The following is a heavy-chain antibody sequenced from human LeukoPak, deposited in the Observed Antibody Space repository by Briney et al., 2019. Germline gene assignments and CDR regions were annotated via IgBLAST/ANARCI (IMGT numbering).Heavy chain of an antibody. V-gene: IGHV3-11*04. CDR3: VTEFWYRFDY. Sequence: LSLTCAVYGGSFSGYYWSWIRQAPGKGLEWLATFAWDESAIEYADSVRGRFTISRDNAKNSVHLQMTGLRAEDTAVYFCVTEFWYRFDYWGQGLLVTVSS. J-gene: IGHJ4*02. D-gene: IGHD3-3*01. CDR2: FAWDESAI. CDR1: GGSFSGYY.